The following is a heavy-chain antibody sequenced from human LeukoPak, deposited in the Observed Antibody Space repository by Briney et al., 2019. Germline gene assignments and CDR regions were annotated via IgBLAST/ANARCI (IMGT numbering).Heavy chain of an antibody. V-gene: IGHV4-39*01. CDR3: ARHRLDILTGLPDY. CDR1: GGSISSSSYY. CDR2: IYYSGST. Sequence: SETLSLTCTVSGGSISSSSYYWGWIRQPPGKGLEWIGSIYYSGSTYYNPSLKSRVIISVDTSKNQFSLKLSSVTAADTAVYYCARHRLDILTGLPDYWGQGTLVTVSS. D-gene: IGHD3-9*01. J-gene: IGHJ4*02.